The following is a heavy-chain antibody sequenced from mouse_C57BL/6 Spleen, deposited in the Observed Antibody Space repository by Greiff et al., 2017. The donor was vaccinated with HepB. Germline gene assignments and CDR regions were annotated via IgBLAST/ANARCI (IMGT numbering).Heavy chain of an antibody. J-gene: IGHJ4*01. CDR1: GYTFTSYW. Sequence: QVTLKVSGAELAKPGASVKLSCKASGYTFTSYWMHWVKQRPGQGLEWIGYSNPSSGYTKYNQKFKDKATLTADKSSSTAYMQLSSLTYEDSAVYYCERRGDLYDGYYGYAMDYWGQGTSVTVSS. V-gene: IGHV1-7*01. CDR2: SNPSSGYT. CDR3: ERRGDLYDGYYGYAMDY. D-gene: IGHD2-3*01.